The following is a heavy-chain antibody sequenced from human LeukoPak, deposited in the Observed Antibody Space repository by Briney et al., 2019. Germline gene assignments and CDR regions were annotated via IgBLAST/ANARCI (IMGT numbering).Heavy chain of an antibody. CDR1: GGSISSYY. J-gene: IGHJ4*02. CDR2: FSYSGST. D-gene: IGHD1-26*01. Sequence: NPSETLSLTCTVSGGSISSYYWSWIRQPPGKGLEWIGYFSYSGSTHYNPSLESRVTISIDTSKNHFSLKLTSVTAADTAVYYCARDVGGTGYYFDYWGQGTLATVSS. V-gene: IGHV4-59*01. CDR3: ARDVGGTGYYFDY.